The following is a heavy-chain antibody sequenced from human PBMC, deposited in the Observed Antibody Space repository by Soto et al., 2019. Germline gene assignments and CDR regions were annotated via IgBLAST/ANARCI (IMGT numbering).Heavy chain of an antibody. CDR1: GGSISKFD. CDR2: VYATGTT. CDR3: VRDGSKTLRDWFDP. V-gene: IGHV4-4*07. J-gene: IGHJ5*02. Sequence: QVQLQESGPGVVKPSETLSLSCTVSGGSISKFDWSWIRKTAGKGLEWMGRVYATGTTDYNPSLRSRVSMSVDISKKTFSLRLTSVTAADTGVYYCVRDGSKTLRDWFDPWGQGKSVTVSS.